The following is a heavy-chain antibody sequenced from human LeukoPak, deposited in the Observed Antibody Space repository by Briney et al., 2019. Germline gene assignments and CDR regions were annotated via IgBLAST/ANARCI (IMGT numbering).Heavy chain of an antibody. D-gene: IGHD3-22*01. J-gene: IGHJ4*02. CDR1: GASISGSGYY. CDR2: INHSGST. CDR3: ARHGHYYDSSGYYYFDY. Sequence: PSETLSLTCTVSGASISGSGYYWGWIRQPPGKGLEWIGEINHSGSTNYNPSLKSRVTISVDTPKNQFSLKLSSVTAADTAVYYCARHGHYYDSSGYYYFDYWGQGTLVTVSS. V-gene: IGHV4-39*01.